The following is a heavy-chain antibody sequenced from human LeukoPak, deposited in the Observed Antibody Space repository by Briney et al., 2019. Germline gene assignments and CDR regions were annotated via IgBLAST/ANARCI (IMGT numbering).Heavy chain of an antibody. V-gene: IGHV3-74*01. CDR2: IYVDGRTT. CDR3: IRDFRSADL. J-gene: IGHJ5*02. Sequence: PGGSLRLSCAASGSYWMHWVRQPPGKGLVWVSRIYVDGRTTNYADSVKGRFTISRDNAKNTVYLEMNSLSVEDTATYYCIRDFRSADLWGQGTLVTVTS. CDR1: GSYW.